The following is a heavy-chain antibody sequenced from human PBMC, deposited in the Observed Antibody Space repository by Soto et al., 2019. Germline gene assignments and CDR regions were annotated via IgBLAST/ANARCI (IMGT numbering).Heavy chain of an antibody. CDR3: ARDTSGSYYGGFDI. CDR2: ITSSDNTM. V-gene: IGHV3-11*01. J-gene: IGHJ3*02. D-gene: IGHD1-26*01. CDR1: GFIFSDYY. Sequence: PGGSLRLSCAASGFIFSDYYMTWIRQAPGKGLEWVSYITSSDNTMYYADSVKGRFTISRDNAKNPLYLQMNSLRGEDTAVYYCARDTSGSYYGGFDIWGQGTMVTVSS.